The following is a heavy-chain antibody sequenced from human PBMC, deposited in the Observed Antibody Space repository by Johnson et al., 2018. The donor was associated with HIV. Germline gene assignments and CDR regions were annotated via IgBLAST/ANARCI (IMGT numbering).Heavy chain of an antibody. V-gene: IGHV3-30*04. CDR2: ISYDGSNK. D-gene: IGHD2-8*02. Sequence: HVQLVESGGGVVQPGRSLRLSCAASGFTFSSYAMHWVRQAPGKGLEWVAVISYDGSNKYYADSVKGRFTISRDNSKNTLYLEMNSLRAEDTAGYYCAKDRYIKGASTGFDIWGQGTMVTISS. J-gene: IGHJ3*02. CDR3: AKDRYIKGASTGFDI. CDR1: GFTFSSYA.